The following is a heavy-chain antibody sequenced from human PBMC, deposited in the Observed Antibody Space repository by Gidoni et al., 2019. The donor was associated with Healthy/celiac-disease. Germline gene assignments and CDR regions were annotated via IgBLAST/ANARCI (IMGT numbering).Heavy chain of an antibody. J-gene: IGHJ4*02. D-gene: IGHD2-21*01. CDR3: ARGLGAYCGGDCYSGGFDY. CDR1: GFTFSSYG. V-gene: IGHV3-33*01. Sequence: QVQLVESGGGVVQPGRSLRLSCAASGFTFSSYGMHWVRQAPGKGLGWVAVIWYDGSNKYYADSVKGRFTISRDNSKNTLYLQMNSLRAEDTAVYYCARGLGAYCGGDCYSGGFDYWGQGTLVTVSS. CDR2: IWYDGSNK.